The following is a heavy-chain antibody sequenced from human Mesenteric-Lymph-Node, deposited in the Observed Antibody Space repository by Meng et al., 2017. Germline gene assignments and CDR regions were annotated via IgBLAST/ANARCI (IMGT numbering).Heavy chain of an antibody. CDR1: GFTFSSYS. D-gene: IGHD4-11*01. J-gene: IGHJ4*02. V-gene: IGHV3-21*01. CDR2: ISSSSSYI. CDR3: ARDSTGFYSNYVGYCDY. Sequence: GESLKISCAASGFTFSSYSMNWVRQAPGKGLEWVSSISSSSSYIYYADSVKGRFTISRDNSKNTLHLQMNSLRAEDTAVYYCARDSTGFYSNYVGYCDYWGQGTLVTVSS.